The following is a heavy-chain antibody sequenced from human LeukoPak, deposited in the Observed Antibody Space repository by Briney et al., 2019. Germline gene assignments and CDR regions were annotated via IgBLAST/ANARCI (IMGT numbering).Heavy chain of an antibody. V-gene: IGHV3-23*01. CDR2: ISTTGGTT. CDR3: VRESAFWSGQGIGRPLDV. J-gene: IGHJ6*04. Sequence: GGSLRLSCVTSGFTSSYYAMTWVRQAPGKGLEWVSSISTTGGTTYYADSVKGRLTISRANSKSTLYLQMNSLRVEDTAVYYCVRESAFWSGQGIGRPLDVWGKGTTVTVSS. D-gene: IGHD3-3*01. CDR1: GFTSSYYA.